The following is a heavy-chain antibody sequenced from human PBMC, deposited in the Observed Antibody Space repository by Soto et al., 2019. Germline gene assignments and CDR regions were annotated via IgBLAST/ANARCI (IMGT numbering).Heavy chain of an antibody. J-gene: IGHJ4*02. V-gene: IGHV1-3*01. CDR3: ARAQGGYSGSYRFDY. Sequence: QVQLVQSGAGVKKPGASVKVSCKASGYTFSSYAMHWVRQAPGQRLEWMGWINAGNGNTKYSQKFQGRVTITRDTSAXTAYMELSSMRSEDTAVYYCARAQGGYSGSYRFDYWGQGTLVTVSS. CDR2: INAGNGNT. CDR1: GYTFSSYA. D-gene: IGHD1-26*01.